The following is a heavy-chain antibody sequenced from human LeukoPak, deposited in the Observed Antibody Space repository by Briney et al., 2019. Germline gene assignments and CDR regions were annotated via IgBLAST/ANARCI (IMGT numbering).Heavy chain of an antibody. CDR3: AREDHDSSGYYFSHEY. J-gene: IGHJ4*02. V-gene: IGHV4-34*01. D-gene: IGHD3-22*01. CDR2: IYYSGST. Sequence: PSETLPLTCAVYGGSFSGYYWSWIRQPPGKGLEWIGSIYYSGSTYYNPSLKSRVTISVDTSKNQFSLKLSSVTAADTAVYYCAREDHDSSGYYFSHEYWGQGTLVTVSS. CDR1: GGSFSGYY.